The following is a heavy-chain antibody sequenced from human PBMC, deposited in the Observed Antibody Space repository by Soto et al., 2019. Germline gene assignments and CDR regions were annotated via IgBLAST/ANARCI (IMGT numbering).Heavy chain of an antibody. CDR1: GGSISSYY. CDR3: ASSGWVPAARSLDY. V-gene: IGHV4-59*08. D-gene: IGHD2-2*01. CDR2: IYYSGST. J-gene: IGHJ4*02. Sequence: QVQLQESGPGLVKPSETLSLTCTVSGGSISSYYWSWIRQPPGKGLEWIGYIYYSGSTNYNPSLKSRVTISVDTSKNQFSLKLSSVTAADTAVYYCASSGWVPAARSLDYWGQGTLVTVSS.